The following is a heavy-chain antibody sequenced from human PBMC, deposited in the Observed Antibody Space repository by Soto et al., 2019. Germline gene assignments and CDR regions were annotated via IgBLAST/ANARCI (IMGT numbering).Heavy chain of an antibody. CDR1: GFTFSSYA. V-gene: IGHV3-30-3*01. J-gene: IGHJ4*02. Sequence: QVQLVESGGGVVQPGRSLRLSCAASGFTFSSYAMHWVRQAPGKGLEWVAVISYDGSNKYYADSVKGRFTISRDNSKNTRYLQMNGLRAEDTAVYYGARDLPGRKGGGYWGQGSLVTVSS. CDR3: ARDLPGRKGGGY. CDR2: ISYDGSNK. D-gene: IGHD1-1*01.